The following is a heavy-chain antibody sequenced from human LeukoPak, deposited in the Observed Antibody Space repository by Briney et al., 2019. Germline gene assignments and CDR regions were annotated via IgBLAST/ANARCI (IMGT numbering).Heavy chain of an antibody. CDR2: INHSGST. D-gene: IGHD5-18*01. J-gene: IGHJ4*02. Sequence: PSETLSLTCAVYGGSFSGYYWSWIRQPPGKGLEWIGEINHSGSTNYNPSLKSRVTISVDTSKNQFSLKLSSVTAADTAVYYCASRQGYSYGPRYYWGQGTLVTVSS. CDR3: ASRQGYSYGPRYY. V-gene: IGHV4-34*01. CDR1: GGSFSGYY.